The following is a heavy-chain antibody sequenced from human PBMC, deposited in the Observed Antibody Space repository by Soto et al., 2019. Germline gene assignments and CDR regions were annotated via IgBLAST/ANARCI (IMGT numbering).Heavy chain of an antibody. CDR2: INAGNGNT. V-gene: IGHV1-3*01. CDR3: AREFRYSGYYFLGWFDP. J-gene: IGHJ5*02. CDR1: GYTFTSYA. Sequence: QVQLVQSGAEVKKPGASVKVSCKASGYTFTSYAMHWVRQAPGQRLEWMGWINAGNGNTKYSQKFQGRVTITRDTSASTAYMELSSLRSEDTAVYYCAREFRYSGYYFLGWFDPWGQGTLVTVSS. D-gene: IGHD5-12*01.